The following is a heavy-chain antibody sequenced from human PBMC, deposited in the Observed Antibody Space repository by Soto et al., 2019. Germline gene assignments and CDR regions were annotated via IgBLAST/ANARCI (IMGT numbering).Heavy chain of an antibody. V-gene: IGHV3-23*01. Sequence: GRSLRLSCAASGFTFSSYAMSWVRQAPGKGLEWVSAISGSGGSTYYADSVKGRFTISRDNSKNTLYLQMNSLRAEDTAVYYCAKDSFSSLYYYDSNGYYYDYWGQGTLVTVSS. CDR1: GFTFSSYA. J-gene: IGHJ4*02. D-gene: IGHD3-22*01. CDR2: ISGSGGST. CDR3: AKDSFSSLYYYDSNGYYYDY.